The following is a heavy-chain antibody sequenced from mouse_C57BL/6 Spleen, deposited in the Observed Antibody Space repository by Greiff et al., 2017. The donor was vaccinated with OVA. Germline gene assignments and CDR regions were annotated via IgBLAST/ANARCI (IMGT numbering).Heavy chain of an antibody. Sequence: QVQLQQPGAELVMPGASVKLSCKASGYTFTSYWMHWVKQRPGQGLEWIGEIDPSDSYTNYNQKFKGKSTLTVDKSSSTAYMQLSSLTSEDSAVYYCALIYYGTGVYIDYWGQGTTLTVSS. CDR3: ALIYYGTGVYIDY. D-gene: IGHD2-1*01. CDR2: IDPSDSYT. J-gene: IGHJ2*01. CDR1: GYTFTSYW. V-gene: IGHV1-69*01.